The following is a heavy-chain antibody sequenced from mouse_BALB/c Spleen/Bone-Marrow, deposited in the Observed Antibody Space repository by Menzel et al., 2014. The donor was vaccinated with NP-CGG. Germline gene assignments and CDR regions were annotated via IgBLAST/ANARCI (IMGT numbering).Heavy chain of an antibody. CDR3: ARSGNFFDY. Sequence: VQLKESGPGLVRPSQSLSLTCTVTGYSITSGFAWNWIRQFPGNNLEWVGYITSSGRTSHHPSLKGRISITRDTSKNQLFLQLNSVTTEDTATYYCARSGNFFDYWGQGTTLTVSS. J-gene: IGHJ2*01. CDR2: ITSSGRT. V-gene: IGHV3-2*02. D-gene: IGHD1-3*01. CDR1: GYSITSGFA.